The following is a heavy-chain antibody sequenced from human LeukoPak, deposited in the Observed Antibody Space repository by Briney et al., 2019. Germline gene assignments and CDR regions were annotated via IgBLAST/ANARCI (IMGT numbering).Heavy chain of an antibody. Sequence: PGGSLRLSCAASGFTFSSYEMNWVRQAPGKGLEWVSYISSSGSTIYYADSVKGRFTISRDNAKNSLYLQMNSLRAEDTAVYYCARDETYYGSGSRQRWFDPWGQGTLVTVSS. CDR2: ISSSGSTI. V-gene: IGHV3-48*03. CDR1: GFTFSSYE. J-gene: IGHJ5*02. CDR3: ARDETYYGSGSRQRWFDP. D-gene: IGHD3-10*01.